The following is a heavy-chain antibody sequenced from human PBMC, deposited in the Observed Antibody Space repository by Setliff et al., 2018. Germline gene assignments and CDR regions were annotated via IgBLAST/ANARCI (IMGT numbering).Heavy chain of an antibody. J-gene: IGHJ4*02. D-gene: IGHD2-8*01. CDR1: GYTFNDYG. V-gene: IGHV1-18*01. CDR2: ISSYTGKT. Sequence: ASVKVSCKTSGYTFNDYGITWVRQVLGQGLEWMGWISSYTGKTYYAEKPQGRVTLTTDTSTSTAYLDLRSLESDDTAVYYCSRLVRFCTKTACQRLSGGEFWGQGTLVTVSS. CDR3: SRLVRFCTKTACQRLSGGEF.